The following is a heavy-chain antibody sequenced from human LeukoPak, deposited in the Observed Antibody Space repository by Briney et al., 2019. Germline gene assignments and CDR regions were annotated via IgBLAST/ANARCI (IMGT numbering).Heavy chain of an antibody. V-gene: IGHV3-30*03. Sequence: GGSLRLSCAASGFTFSSYGMHWVRQAPGKGLEWVAVISYDGSNKYYADSVKGRFTISRDNSKNTLYLQMNSLRAEDTAVYYCVRESRRDGYTKYWGQGTLVTVSS. CDR2: ISYDGSNK. J-gene: IGHJ4*02. CDR1: GFTFSSYG. CDR3: VRESRRDGYTKY. D-gene: IGHD5-24*01.